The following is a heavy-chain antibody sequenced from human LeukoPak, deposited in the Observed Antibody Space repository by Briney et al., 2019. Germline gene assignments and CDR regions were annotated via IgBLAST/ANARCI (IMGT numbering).Heavy chain of an antibody. CDR1: GGSISSYY. D-gene: IGHD4-11*01. CDR3: ARGGTYRGGADY. V-gene: IGHV4-59*01. J-gene: IGHJ4*02. Sequence: SETLSLTCTVSGGSISSYYWSWIRQPPGKGLEWIGYMYYSGSPNYNPSLKSRVTMSVDTSKNQFSLKPNSVTAADTAVYYCARGGTYRGGADYWGQGTLVTVSS. CDR2: MYYSGSP.